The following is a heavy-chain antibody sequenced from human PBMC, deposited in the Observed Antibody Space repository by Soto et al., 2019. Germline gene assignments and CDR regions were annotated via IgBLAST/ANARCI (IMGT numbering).Heavy chain of an antibody. J-gene: IGHJ6*02. D-gene: IGHD2-8*02. Sequence: PGGSLRLSCAASGFTFSRYWMHWVRQVPGEGLVWVSRIKTDGTTTNYADSVKGQFTISRDNAKNTLYLQMDSLRAEDTAMYYCARDYLRPAGGVTGYGMDVWGQGTTVTVSS. CDR1: GFTFSRYW. CDR2: IKTDGTTT. V-gene: IGHV3-74*01. CDR3: ARDYLRPAGGVTGYGMDV.